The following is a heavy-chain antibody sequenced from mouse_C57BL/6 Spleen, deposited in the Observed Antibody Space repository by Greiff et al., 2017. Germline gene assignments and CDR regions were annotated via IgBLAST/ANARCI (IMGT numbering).Heavy chain of an antibody. J-gene: IGHJ3*01. CDR3: ARGDSWFAY. CDR1: GYTFTDYN. Sequence: VQLKESGPELVKPGASVKIPCKASGYTFTDYNMDWVKQSHGKSLEWIGDIYPGSGSTNYNEKFKSKATLTVDTSSSTAYMQLSSLTSEDSAVYYCARGDSWFAYWGQGTLVTVSA. CDR2: IYPGSGST. V-gene: IGHV1-18*01.